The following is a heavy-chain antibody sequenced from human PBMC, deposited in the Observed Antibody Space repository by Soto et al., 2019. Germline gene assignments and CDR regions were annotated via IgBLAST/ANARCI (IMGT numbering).Heavy chain of an antibody. V-gene: IGHV3-53*01. Sequence: GGSLRLSCAASGFTVSSNYMSWVRQAPGKGLEWVSVIYSGGSTYYADSVKGRFTISRDNSKNTLYLQIKSLRAEDTAAYYCAKGGPTFVNYFGPWGQGTLVTVSS. CDR3: AKGGPTFVNYFGP. CDR1: GFTVSSNY. CDR2: IYSGGST. D-gene: IGHD5-12*01. J-gene: IGHJ5*02.